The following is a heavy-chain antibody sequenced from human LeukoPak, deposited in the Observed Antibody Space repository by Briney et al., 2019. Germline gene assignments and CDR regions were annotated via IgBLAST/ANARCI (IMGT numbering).Heavy chain of an antibody. D-gene: IGHD3-10*01. CDR3: AREMLWFGDLLTYFLDV. Sequence: ASVKVSCKASGYTFTSYGISWVRQAPGQGLEWMGWISAYNGNTNYAQKLQGRVTLTTDTSTSTAYMELSGLRADDTAVYYCAREMLWFGDLLTYFLDVWGKGTTVIVSS. V-gene: IGHV1-18*01. CDR2: ISAYNGNT. J-gene: IGHJ6*03. CDR1: GYTFTSYG.